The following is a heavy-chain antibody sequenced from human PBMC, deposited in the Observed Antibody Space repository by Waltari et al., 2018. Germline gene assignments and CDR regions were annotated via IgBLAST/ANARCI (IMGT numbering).Heavy chain of an antibody. V-gene: IGHV1-69*04. Sequence: QVQLVQSGAEVKKPGSSVKVSCKASGGTFSSYAISWVRQAPGQGLEWMGGIIPILGIANYAQKFQGRVTITADESTSTAYMELSSLRSEDTAVYYCARARELGPLWSGYPMYDWFDPWGQGTLVTVSS. D-gene: IGHD3-3*01. CDR2: IIPILGIA. J-gene: IGHJ5*02. CDR3: ARARELGPLWSGYPMYDWFDP. CDR1: GGTFSSYA.